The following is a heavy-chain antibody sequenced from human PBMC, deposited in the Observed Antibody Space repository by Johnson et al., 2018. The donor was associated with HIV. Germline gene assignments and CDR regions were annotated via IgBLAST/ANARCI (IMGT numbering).Heavy chain of an antibody. CDR1: GFTFSSFA. CDR3: ARDHSGYDSVTAAFDI. CDR2: ISYDGSDK. Sequence: VQLVESGGGLVQPGGSLRLSCAASGFTFSSFAIHWVRQAPGKGLEWVAVISYDGSDKYYADSVKGRFTISRDNSKNTLYLEMNSLRAEDTAVYYCARDHSGYDSVTAAFDIWGQGTMVTVSS. J-gene: IGHJ3*02. V-gene: IGHV3-30-3*01. D-gene: IGHD5-12*01.